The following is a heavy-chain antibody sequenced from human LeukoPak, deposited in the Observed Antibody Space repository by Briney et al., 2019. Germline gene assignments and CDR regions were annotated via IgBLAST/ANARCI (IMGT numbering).Heavy chain of an antibody. Sequence: HPGRSLRLSCAASGFTFSSYGMHWVRQAPGKGLEWVAVISYDGSNKYYADSVKGRFTISRDNSKNTLYLQMNSLRAEDTAVYYCAKETLDLWFGEFYFDYWGQGTLVTVSS. D-gene: IGHD3-10*01. J-gene: IGHJ4*02. V-gene: IGHV3-30*18. CDR2: ISYDGSNK. CDR1: GFTFSSYG. CDR3: AKETLDLWFGEFYFDY.